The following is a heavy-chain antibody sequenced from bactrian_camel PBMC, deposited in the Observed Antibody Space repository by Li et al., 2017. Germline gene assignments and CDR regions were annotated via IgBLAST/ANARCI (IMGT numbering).Heavy chain of an antibody. Sequence: LVESGGGLVQPGESLRLDCAVSGFTVSSVYMTWVRQPPGKGPEWVSSIQSDGTKTYYADSVKGRFTISRDNAKNKLFLQLNSLKTEDTAMYYCAAGFAADNGWGQGTQVTVS. CDR1: GFTVSSVY. CDR3: AAGFAADNG. V-gene: IGHV3-2*01. J-gene: IGHJ4*01. D-gene: IGHD6*01. CDR2: IQSDGTKT.